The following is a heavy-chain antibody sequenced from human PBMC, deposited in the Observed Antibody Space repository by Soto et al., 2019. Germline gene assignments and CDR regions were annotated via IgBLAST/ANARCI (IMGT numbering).Heavy chain of an antibody. CDR1: GGTFSSYA. Sequence: SVKVSYKAYGGTFSSYAISLVRQAPGQGLEWMGGIIPIFGTANYAQKFQGRVTITADESTSTAYMELSSLRSEDTAVYYCARGSGTVFLEWFQAFNWFDPWGQGTLVTVSS. V-gene: IGHV1-69*13. D-gene: IGHD3-3*01. CDR2: IIPIFGTA. CDR3: ARGSGTVFLEWFQAFNWFDP. J-gene: IGHJ5*02.